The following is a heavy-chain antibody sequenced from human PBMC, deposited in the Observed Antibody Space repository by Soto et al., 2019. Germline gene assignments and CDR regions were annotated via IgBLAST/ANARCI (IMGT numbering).Heavy chain of an antibody. CDR3: ARGVRYYGSGSYLNWFDP. Sequence: GGSLRLSCAASGFTFSSYDMHWVRQATGKGLEWVSAIGTAGDTYYPGSVKGRFTISRENAKNSLYLQMNSLRAGDTAVYYCARGVRYYGSGSYLNWFDPWGQGTLVTVSS. CDR2: IGTAGDT. CDR1: GFTFSSYD. J-gene: IGHJ5*02. D-gene: IGHD3-10*01. V-gene: IGHV3-13*01.